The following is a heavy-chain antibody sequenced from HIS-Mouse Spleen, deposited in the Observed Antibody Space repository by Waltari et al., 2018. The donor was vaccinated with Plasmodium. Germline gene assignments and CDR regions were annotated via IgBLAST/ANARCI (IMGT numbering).Heavy chain of an antibody. CDR1: GGSFSGYY. CDR3: ARLVVVASKDSY. D-gene: IGHD2-15*01. V-gene: IGHV4-34*01. J-gene: IGHJ4*02. Sequence: QVQLQQWGAGLLKPSETLSITCAVYGGSFSGYYWTWIRQPPGNGLEWIGEMNHSRSTNYNPSLNSPVTISLNTSKNQFSLKLSSVTAADTAVYYCARLVVVASKDSYWGQGTLVTVSS. CDR2: MNHSRST.